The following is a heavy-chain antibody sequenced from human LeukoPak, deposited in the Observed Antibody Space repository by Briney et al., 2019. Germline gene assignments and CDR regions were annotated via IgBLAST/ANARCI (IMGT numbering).Heavy chain of an antibody. D-gene: IGHD5-18*01. J-gene: IGHJ6*04. V-gene: IGHV1-18*04. CDR1: GYTFTSYG. CDR2: ISAYNGNT. Sequence: GASVKVSCKASGYTFTSYGISWVRQAPGQGLEWMGWISAYNGNTNYAQKLQGRVTMTTDTSTSTTYMELRSLRSDDTAVYYCARDQGPLRGYPEGYYGMDVWGKGTRVTVSS. CDR3: ARDQGPLRGYPEGYYGMDV.